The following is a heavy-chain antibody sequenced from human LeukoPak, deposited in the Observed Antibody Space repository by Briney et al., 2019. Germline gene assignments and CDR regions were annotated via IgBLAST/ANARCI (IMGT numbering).Heavy chain of an antibody. CDR1: GDSFTNYW. J-gene: IGHJ4*02. D-gene: IGHD3-3*02. Sequence: GESLKISCEVSGDSFTNYWIGWVRQMPGKGLEWMAIIYPGDSDTRYSPSFQGQVTISADKSITTAYLQWSSLKASDTAIYCARHSRSAYIYGIDYWGQGTLVTVSS. CDR2: IYPGDSDT. CDR3: ARHSRSAYIYGIDY. V-gene: IGHV5-51*01.